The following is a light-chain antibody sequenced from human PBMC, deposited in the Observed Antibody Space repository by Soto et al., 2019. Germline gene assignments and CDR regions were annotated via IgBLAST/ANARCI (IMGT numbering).Light chain of an antibody. CDR3: QQYGSTPPT. J-gene: IGKJ1*01. CDR2: GAS. Sequence: EIVLTQSPGTLSLSAGERATLSCRASESVSNNYLAWYQRKPGQAPRLLIYGASYRAPDIPYRFSGSGSGTDFTLTIARLEAEDFAVYICQQYGSTPPTFGLGTKVEI. CDR1: ESVSNNY. V-gene: IGKV3-20*01.